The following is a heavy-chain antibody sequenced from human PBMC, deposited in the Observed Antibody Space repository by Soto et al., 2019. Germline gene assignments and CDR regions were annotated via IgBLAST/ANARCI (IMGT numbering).Heavy chain of an antibody. V-gene: IGHV2-26*01. Sequence: SGPPLVNPTETLILPCTVSGFSLSNARMGVIWIRQPPGKALEWLAHIFSNDDKAYSPSLKSRLTISKDTSKSQVVLTMTNMDPVDTATYYCTRIYDSSGSDFWGQGSPVTVSS. J-gene: IGHJ4*02. CDR3: TRIYDSSGSDF. D-gene: IGHD3-22*01. CDR1: GFSLSNARMG. CDR2: IFSNDDK.